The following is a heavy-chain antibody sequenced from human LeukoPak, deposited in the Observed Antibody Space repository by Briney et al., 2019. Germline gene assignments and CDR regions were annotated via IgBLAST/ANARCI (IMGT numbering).Heavy chain of an antibody. CDR2: ISWNSGSI. Sequence: GGSLRLSCAASGFTFDDYAMHWVRQAPGKGLEWVSGISWNSGSIGYADSVKGRFTISRDNAKNSLYLQMNSLRAEDTALYYCAKDRAKAVAGRQDFDYWGQGTLVTVSS. CDR3: AKDRAKAVAGRQDFDY. J-gene: IGHJ4*02. V-gene: IGHV3-9*01. CDR1: GFTFDDYA. D-gene: IGHD6-19*01.